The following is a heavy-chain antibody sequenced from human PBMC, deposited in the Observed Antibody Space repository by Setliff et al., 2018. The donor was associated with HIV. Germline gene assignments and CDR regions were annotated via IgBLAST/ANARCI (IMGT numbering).Heavy chain of an antibody. J-gene: IGHJ6*03. CDR3: TRDYAYDWNSVMDV. CDR1: GFTFSSYS. Sequence: GGSLRLSCAASGFTFSSYSMNWVRQAPGKGLEWVSSISRSSPSIYYADSVKGRFTISRDNAKNSLYLQMNSLRAEDTAVYYCTRDYAYDWNSVMDVWGKGTTVTVSS. D-gene: IGHD1-20*01. V-gene: IGHV3-21*01. CDR2: ISRSSPSI.